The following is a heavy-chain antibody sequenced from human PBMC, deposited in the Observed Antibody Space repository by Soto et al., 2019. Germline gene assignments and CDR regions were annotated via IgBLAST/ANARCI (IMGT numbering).Heavy chain of an antibody. CDR3: ARMQLVYYYYYGMDV. J-gene: IGHJ6*02. D-gene: IGHD6-6*01. V-gene: IGHV4-61*01. CDR1: GGSVSSGSYY. Sequence: SETLSLTCTVSGGSVSSGSYYWSWIRQPPGKGLEWIGYIYYSGSTNYNPSLKSRVTISVDTSKNQFSLKLSSVTAADTAVYYCARMQLVYYYYYGMDVWGQGTTVTVS. CDR2: IYYSGST.